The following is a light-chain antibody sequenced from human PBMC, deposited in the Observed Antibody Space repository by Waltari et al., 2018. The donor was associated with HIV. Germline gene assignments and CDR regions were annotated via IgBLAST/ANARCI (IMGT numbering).Light chain of an antibody. V-gene: IGLV2-14*01. Sequence: QSALTQPASVSASPGQSITISCIGTNSDVGGYNYVSWYQQHPRTAPKLLIYEVTNWPSGISNRFSGSKSSNTASLTISGLQAEDEADYYCSSYSPTSTVIFGGGTKLTVL. CDR3: SSYSPTSTVI. J-gene: IGLJ2*01. CDR2: EVT. CDR1: NSDVGGYNY.